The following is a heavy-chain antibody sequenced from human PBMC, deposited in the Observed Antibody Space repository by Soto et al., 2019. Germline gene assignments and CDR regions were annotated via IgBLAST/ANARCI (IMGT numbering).Heavy chain of an antibody. CDR3: ARSEATALDY. Sequence: SETLSLTCTVAGGSISSSSCYWGWIRQSPGKGLEWIGEAHHSGRTNYNPSFKSRVTISVDRSQKQVSLKLNSVTAADTALYYCARSEATALDYWGQGTLVTVSS. J-gene: IGHJ4*02. CDR2: AHHSGRT. CDR1: GGSISSSSCY. V-gene: IGHV4-39*07.